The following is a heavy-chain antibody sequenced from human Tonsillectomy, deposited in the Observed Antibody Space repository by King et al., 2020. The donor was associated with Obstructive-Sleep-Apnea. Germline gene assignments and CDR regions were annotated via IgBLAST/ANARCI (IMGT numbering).Heavy chain of an antibody. D-gene: IGHD4-17*01. CDR3: ARDRGVHGDYVHFDY. CDR1: VGSISSGGYY. Sequence: VQLQESGPGLVKPSQTLSLTCTVSVGSISSGGYYWSWIRQHPGKGLEWIGYIYYSGSTYYTPSLKSRVTISVYTSKHQFSLKLSSVTAADTAVYYCARDRGVHGDYVHFDYWGQGTLVTVSS. CDR2: IYYSGST. V-gene: IGHV4-31*03. J-gene: IGHJ4*02.